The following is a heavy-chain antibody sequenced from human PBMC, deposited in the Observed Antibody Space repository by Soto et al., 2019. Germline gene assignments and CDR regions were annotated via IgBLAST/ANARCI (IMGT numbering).Heavy chain of an antibody. V-gene: IGHV1-18*01. Sequence: ASVKVSCKASGGTFSSYGISWVRQAPGQGLEWMGWISAYNGNTNYAQKLQGRVTMTTDTSTSTAYMELRSLRSDDTAVYYCAIDTRQQLVRRWFDPWGQGTLVTVSS. J-gene: IGHJ5*02. CDR3: AIDTRQQLVRRWFDP. CDR2: ISAYNGNT. CDR1: GGTFSSYG. D-gene: IGHD6-13*01.